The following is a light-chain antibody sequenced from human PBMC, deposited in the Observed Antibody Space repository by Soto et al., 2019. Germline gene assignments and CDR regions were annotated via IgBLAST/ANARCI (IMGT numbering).Light chain of an antibody. Sequence: PGERVTLSFRASQSVSSSYLTWYQQKPGQAPRLLIYGASTRATGVPDRFSGTGSGTEFTLTISSLKSEDYAVYYCQQYKSWPPITFGQGTRLEIK. CDR3: QQYKSWPPIT. J-gene: IGKJ5*01. CDR1: QSVSSSY. V-gene: IGKV3-15*01. CDR2: GAS.